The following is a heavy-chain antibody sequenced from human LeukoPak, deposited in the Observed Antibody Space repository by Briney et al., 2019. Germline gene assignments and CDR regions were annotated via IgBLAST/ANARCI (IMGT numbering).Heavy chain of an antibody. J-gene: IGHJ4*02. V-gene: IGHV4-39*07. Sequence: MTSETLSLTCTVSGGSIGSGTYYWGWIRQSPGKGLEWIGSIFYSGSTNYNPSLKSRVTISVDTSKNQFSLKLSSVTAADTAVYYCARDRQSYYDFWSGYYTGLDYWGQGTLVTVSS. D-gene: IGHD3-3*01. CDR1: GGSIGSGTYY. CDR3: ARDRQSYYDFWSGYYTGLDY. CDR2: IFYSGST.